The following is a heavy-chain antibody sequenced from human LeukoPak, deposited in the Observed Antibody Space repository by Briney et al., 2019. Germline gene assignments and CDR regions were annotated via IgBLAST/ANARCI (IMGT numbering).Heavy chain of an antibody. D-gene: IGHD5-18*01. CDR2: INTVSGGT. J-gene: IGHJ4*02. CDR1: GYTFTDYY. Sequence: ASVKVSCKASGYTFTDYYMHWVRQAPGQGLEWMGWINTVSGGTNYAQKFQGRVTMTRDTSISTAYMELSRLRSDDTAVYYCARDRSPAPGRSYGRGHFDYWGQGTLVTASS. V-gene: IGHV1-2*02. CDR3: ARDRSPAPGRSYGRGHFDY.